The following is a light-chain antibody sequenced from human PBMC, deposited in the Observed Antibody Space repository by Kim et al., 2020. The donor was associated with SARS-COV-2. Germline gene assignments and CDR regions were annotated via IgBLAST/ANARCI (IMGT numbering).Light chain of an antibody. Sequence: ASVGDRVTITCRASQSITTYLKWYQQKPGKAPKLLIYAASSWQSGVPSRISGSGSGTDFTLTINSLLPEDFGTYYCQQSDSTPPVTFGGGTKLEI. CDR1: QSITTY. V-gene: IGKV1-39*01. CDR2: AAS. CDR3: QQSDSTPPVT. J-gene: IGKJ4*01.